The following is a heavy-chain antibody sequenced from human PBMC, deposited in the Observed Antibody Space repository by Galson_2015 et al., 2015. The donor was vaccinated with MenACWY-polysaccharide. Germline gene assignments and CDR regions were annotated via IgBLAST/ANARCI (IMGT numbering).Heavy chain of an antibody. J-gene: IGHJ5*02. D-gene: IGHD6-19*01. V-gene: IGHV3-23*01. CDR2: MSGSGGGNT. Sequence: SLRLSCAASGFTFSTCPMGWVRQAPGKGLEWVSAMSGSGGGNTYYADSVKGRFTISRDNSKNTLYLQMNSLRAEDTAVYYCAKDNLPVAGTYWFDPWGQGALVTVSS. CDR1: GFTFSTCP. CDR3: AKDNLPVAGTYWFDP.